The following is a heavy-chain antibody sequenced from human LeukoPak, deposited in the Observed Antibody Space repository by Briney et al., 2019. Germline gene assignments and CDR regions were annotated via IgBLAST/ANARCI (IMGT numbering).Heavy chain of an antibody. V-gene: IGHV3-11*01. D-gene: IGHD4-17*01. Sequence: GGSLRLSCAASGFTFSDYYMSWIRQAPGKGLEWVSYISSSGSTIYYADSVKGRFTISRDNAKNSLYLQMNSLRAEDTAVYYCAKIPGLTVTTDAVDYWGQGTLVTVSS. CDR2: ISSSGSTI. CDR3: AKIPGLTVTTDAVDY. J-gene: IGHJ4*02. CDR1: GFTFSDYY.